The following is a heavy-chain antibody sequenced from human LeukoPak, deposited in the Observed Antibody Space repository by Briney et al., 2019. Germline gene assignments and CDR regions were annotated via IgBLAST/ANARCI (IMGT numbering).Heavy chain of an antibody. CDR3: ARQGGDTMVRGIVRDWFDP. V-gene: IGHV4-39*01. CDR2: IYYNGYT. CDR1: VDSISSSIYY. D-gene: IGHD3-10*01. J-gene: IGHJ5*02. Sequence: PSETLSLTCTVSVDSISSSIYYWGWIRQPPGKGLEWIGCIYYNGYTYYTSSLKSRVTIFVNTSKNHFSLKLISVTAADTAMYYCARQGGDTMVRGIVRDWFDPWGQGTLVTVSS.